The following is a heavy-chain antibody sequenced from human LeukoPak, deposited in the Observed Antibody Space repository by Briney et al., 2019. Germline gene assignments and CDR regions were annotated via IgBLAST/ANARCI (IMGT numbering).Heavy chain of an antibody. D-gene: IGHD4-23*01. CDR3: AKLNSYYFDY. Sequence: GGSLRLSCAASGFTFSNYGMHWVRQAPGKGLEWVAFIRYEGSNKYYADSVKGRFTISRDNSKNTLYLQMSSLRAEDTAVYYCAKLNSYYFDYWGQGTLVTVSS. J-gene: IGHJ4*02. CDR1: GFTFSNYG. CDR2: IRYEGSNK. V-gene: IGHV3-30*02.